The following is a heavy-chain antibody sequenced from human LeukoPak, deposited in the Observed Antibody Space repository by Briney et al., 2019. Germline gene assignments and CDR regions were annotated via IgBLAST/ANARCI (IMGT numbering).Heavy chain of an antibody. V-gene: IGHV3-30*02. CDR2: IRYDGSNK. D-gene: IGHD6-13*01. CDR1: GFTFSSYG. J-gene: IGHJ4*02. CDR3: AKLAAAGFDY. Sequence: GGSLRLSCAAPGFTFSSYGMHWVRQAPGKGLEWVAFIRYDGSNKYYADSVKGRFTISRDNSENTLYLQMNSLRAEDTAVYYCAKLAAAGFDYWGQGTLVTVSS.